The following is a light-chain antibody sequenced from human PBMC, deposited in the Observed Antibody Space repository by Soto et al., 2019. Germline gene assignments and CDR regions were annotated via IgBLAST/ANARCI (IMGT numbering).Light chain of an antibody. CDR3: QQYNSYTLT. CDR1: QSISSW. CDR2: TAS. V-gene: IGKV1-5*03. J-gene: IGKJ4*01. Sequence: DIQMTQSPSTLSASVGDRVTITCRASQSISSWLAWYQQKPGKAPKLLIYTASSLESGVPSRFSGSGSGTDSTLSISSLQPDDFATYDCQQYNSYTLTFGGGTKVEIK.